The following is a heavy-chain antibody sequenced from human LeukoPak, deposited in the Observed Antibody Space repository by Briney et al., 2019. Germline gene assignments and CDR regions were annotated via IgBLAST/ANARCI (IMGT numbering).Heavy chain of an antibody. Sequence: ASVKVSCKASGYSLTYYDINWVRQAAGQGLEWMGWMNPDRGNTDYAQKFQGRVTMTRNTSISTAYMELSSLKPEDTAVYFCARGRGSHMDVWGKGTMVTISS. CDR1: GYSLTYYD. D-gene: IGHD5-12*01. CDR2: MNPDRGNT. CDR3: ARGRGSHMDV. J-gene: IGHJ6*03. V-gene: IGHV1-8*01.